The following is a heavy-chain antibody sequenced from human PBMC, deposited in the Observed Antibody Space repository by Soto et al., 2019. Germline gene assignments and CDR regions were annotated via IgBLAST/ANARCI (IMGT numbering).Heavy chain of an antibody. CDR3: AKESGYYDSSGYPEYYYGTDV. J-gene: IGHJ6*02. D-gene: IGHD3-22*01. Sequence: GGSLRLSCAASGFTFSSYGMRWVRQAPGKGLEWVAVISYDGSNKYYADSVKGRFTISRDNSKNTLYLQMNSLRAEDTAVYYCAKESGYYDSSGYPEYYYGTDVWGQGTTVTVSS. CDR1: GFTFSSYG. CDR2: ISYDGSNK. V-gene: IGHV3-30*18.